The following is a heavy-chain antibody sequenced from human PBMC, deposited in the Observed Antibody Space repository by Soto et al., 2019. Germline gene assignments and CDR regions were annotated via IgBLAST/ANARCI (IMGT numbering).Heavy chain of an antibody. CDR3: ARDGRGLGKLSLFEY. V-gene: IGHV3-53*01. CDR2: IYNGEST. J-gene: IGHJ4*02. D-gene: IGHD3-16*01. CDR1: GFNVNTDY. Sequence: GGSLSLSCAASGFNVNTDYINWVRQTPGKGLEWVSFIYNGESTHYADSVKGRFTISSDKSKNTLYLQMNSLRVEDTAVYYCARDGRGLGKLSLFEYWGQGTLVTVSS.